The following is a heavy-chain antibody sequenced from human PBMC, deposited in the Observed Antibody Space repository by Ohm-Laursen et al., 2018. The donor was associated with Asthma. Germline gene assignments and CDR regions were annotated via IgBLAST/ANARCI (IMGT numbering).Heavy chain of an antibody. CDR1: GFTFSDYF. V-gene: IGHV3-30*04. Sequence: SLRLSCAASGFTFSDYFMHWVRQAPGKGLEWVAVISYDGSNTYYANSVKGRFSISRDDSKNTLYLQMNSLRAEDTAVYYCARRRSYSSGWLGLDYWGQGTLVTVSS. CDR3: ARRRSYSSGWLGLDY. CDR2: ISYDGSNT. J-gene: IGHJ4*02. D-gene: IGHD6-19*01.